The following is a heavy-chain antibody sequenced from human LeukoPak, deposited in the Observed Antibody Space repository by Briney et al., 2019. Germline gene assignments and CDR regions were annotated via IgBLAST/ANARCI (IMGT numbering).Heavy chain of an antibody. CDR1: VYRFTCYW. D-gene: IGHD2-8*01. CDR3: ARRGVYATSPFDY. J-gene: IGHJ4*02. CDR2: IYPGDSDT. Sequence: GESLKISVKCSVYRFTCYWIGWVRQMPREGLEWMAIIYPGDSDTRYSPSFQGQVTISDDKYISTAYLQWSTLKDSDAALYYCARRGVYATSPFDYWGQGTLVTVSS. V-gene: IGHV5-51*01.